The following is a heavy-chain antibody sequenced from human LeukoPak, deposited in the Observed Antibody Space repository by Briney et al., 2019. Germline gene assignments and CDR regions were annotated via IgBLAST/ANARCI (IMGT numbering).Heavy chain of an antibody. Sequence: GGSLRLSCAASGFTFDDYGMSWVRQAPGKGLEWVSGINWNGGSTGYADSVKGRFTISRDNAKNPLYLQMNSLRAEDTALYYCARDPLVTYYYDSSGYYYSDYWGQGTLVTVSS. CDR1: GFTFDDYG. D-gene: IGHD3-22*01. CDR3: ARDPLVTYYYDSSGYYYSDY. V-gene: IGHV3-20*04. CDR2: INWNGGST. J-gene: IGHJ4*02.